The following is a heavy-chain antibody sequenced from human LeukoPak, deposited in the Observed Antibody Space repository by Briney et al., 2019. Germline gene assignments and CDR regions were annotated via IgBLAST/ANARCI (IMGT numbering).Heavy chain of an antibody. CDR1: GFTFSNYW. D-gene: IGHD3-3*01. J-gene: IGHJ4*02. V-gene: IGHV3-23*01. CDR3: AKDRVFWSGYYLFDY. Sequence: GGSLRLSCAASGFTFSNYWMHWVRQAPGKGLEWVSAISGSGGSTYYADSVKGRFTISRDNSKNTLYLQMNSLRAEDTAVYYCAKDRVFWSGYYLFDYWGQGTLVTVSS. CDR2: ISGSGGST.